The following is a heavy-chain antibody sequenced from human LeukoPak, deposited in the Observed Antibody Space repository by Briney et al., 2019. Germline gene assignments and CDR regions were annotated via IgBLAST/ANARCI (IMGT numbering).Heavy chain of an antibody. J-gene: IGHJ5*02. D-gene: IGHD6-13*01. CDR1: GGSISSYY. Sequence: SETLSLTCTVSGGSISSYYWSWIRQPPGKGLEWIGYIYYSGSTNYNPSLKSRVTTSVDTSKNQFSLKLSSVTDADTAVYYCARGSSSWSNWFDPWGQGTLVTVSS. V-gene: IGHV4-59*01. CDR3: ARGSSSWSNWFDP. CDR2: IYYSGST.